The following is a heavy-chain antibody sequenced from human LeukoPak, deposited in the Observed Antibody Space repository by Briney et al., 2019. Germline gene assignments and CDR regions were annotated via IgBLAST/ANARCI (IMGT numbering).Heavy chain of an antibody. CDR3: ARDRHKYNYDSGGYPPY. V-gene: IGHV3-48*01. CDR2: ISSSSSTI. CDR1: GFTFSSYS. Sequence: PGGSLRLSCAASGFTFSSYSMLWVRQAPGKGLEWVSYISSSSSTIYYADSVKGRFTISRDNAKNSLYLQMNTLRAGDTAVYYCARDRHKYNYDSGGYPPYWGQGTLVTVSS. J-gene: IGHJ4*02. D-gene: IGHD3-22*01.